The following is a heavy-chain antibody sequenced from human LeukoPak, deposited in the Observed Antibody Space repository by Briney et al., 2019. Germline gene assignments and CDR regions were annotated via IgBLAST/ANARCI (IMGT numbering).Heavy chain of an antibody. V-gene: IGHV3-30*04. J-gene: IGHJ5*02. Sequence: PGGSLRLSCAASGFTFSSYAMHWVRQAPGKGLEWVAVISYDGSNKYYADSVKGRFTISRDNSKNTLYLQMNSLRSEDTAVYYCARDSYDFWSGVNWFDPWGQGTLVTVSS. CDR2: ISYDGSNK. D-gene: IGHD3-3*01. CDR1: GFTFSSYA. CDR3: ARDSYDFWSGVNWFDP.